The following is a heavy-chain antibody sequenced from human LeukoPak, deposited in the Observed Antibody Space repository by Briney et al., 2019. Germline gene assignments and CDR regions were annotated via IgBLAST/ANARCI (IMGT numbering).Heavy chain of an antibody. CDR3: ARDRCSGGSCFSGYYYMDV. CDR2: INTNTGNP. CDR1: GYTFTSYA. J-gene: IGHJ6*03. V-gene: IGHV7-4-1*02. Sequence: ASVKVSCTASGYTFTSYAMNWVRQDPGQGLEWMGWINTNTGNPTYAQGFTGRFVFSLDTSVSTAYLQISSLKAEDTAVYYCARDRCSGGSCFSGYYYMDVWGKGTTVTVSS. D-gene: IGHD2-15*01.